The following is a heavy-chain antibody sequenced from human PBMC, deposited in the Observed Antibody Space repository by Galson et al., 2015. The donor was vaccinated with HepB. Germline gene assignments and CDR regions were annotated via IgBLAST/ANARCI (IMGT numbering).Heavy chain of an antibody. CDR1: GFTFSIHW. V-gene: IGHV3-7*01. D-gene: IGHD3-10*01. CDR2: IKRDGSEK. CDR3: ARDSGWFDP. J-gene: IGHJ5*02. Sequence: SLRLSCAASGFTFSIHWMSWVRQAPGKGLEWVANIKRDGSEKYYVDSVKGRFTISRDNAKNSLYLQMNSLRAEDTAVYYCARDSGWFDPWGQGTLVTVSS.